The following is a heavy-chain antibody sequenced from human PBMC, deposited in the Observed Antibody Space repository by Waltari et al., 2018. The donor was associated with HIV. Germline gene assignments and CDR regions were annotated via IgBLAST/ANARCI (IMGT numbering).Heavy chain of an antibody. CDR2: ISGSGGTT. Sequence: EVQLVESGGGLVQPGGSLRLSCTASGFPFTNFAMRWVRQAPGKGLGWVSVISGSGGTTYYADSVKGRFTVSRDNFKNTVYLQMNSLRAGDTAIYYCAKAVMETAVSSPVDCWGQGALVTVSS. CDR1: GFPFTNFA. J-gene: IGHJ4*02. V-gene: IGHV3-23*04. CDR3: AKAVMETAVSSPVDC. D-gene: IGHD5-18*01.